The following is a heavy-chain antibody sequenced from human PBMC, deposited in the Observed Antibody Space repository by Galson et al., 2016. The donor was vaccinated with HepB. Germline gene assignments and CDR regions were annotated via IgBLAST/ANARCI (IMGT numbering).Heavy chain of an antibody. CDR2: VSNKGKT. Sequence: SEPLSLTCGVSSGYITNSTSWSWVRQPPGKGLEWIGEVSNKGKTNFNPSLASRLSMSFDMSTNEASLRLNCMTAEDTATYFCTRESGAFVPFVFWGQGTLVTVSS. D-gene: IGHD2-21*01. J-gene: IGHJ4*02. CDR3: TRESGAFVPFVF. CDR1: SGYITNSTS. V-gene: IGHV4-4*02.